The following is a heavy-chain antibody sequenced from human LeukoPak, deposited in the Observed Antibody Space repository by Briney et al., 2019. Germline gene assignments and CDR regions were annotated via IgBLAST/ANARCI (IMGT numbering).Heavy chain of an antibody. CDR3: ARGSGPAAAADFDY. CDR2: INPSSGGT. J-gene: IGHJ4*02. V-gene: IGHV1-2*02. D-gene: IGHD6-13*01. Sequence: ASVKVSCKASGYTFTDYYMHWVRQAPGQGLEWMGWINPSSGGTNYAQKFQGRVTMTRNTSISTAYMELSSLRSEDTAVYYCARGSGPAAAADFDYWGQGTLVTVSS. CDR1: GYTFTDYY.